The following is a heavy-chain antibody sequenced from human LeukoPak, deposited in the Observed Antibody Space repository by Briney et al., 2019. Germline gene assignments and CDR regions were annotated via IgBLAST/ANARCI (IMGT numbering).Heavy chain of an antibody. Sequence: GASVKVSCKASGGTFSSYAISWVRQAPGQGLEWMGGLIPIFGTANYAQKFQGGVTITADESTSTAYMELSSLRSEDTAVYYCARASGTTDERGYSYGPSNYWGQGTLVTVSS. V-gene: IGHV1-69*13. D-gene: IGHD5-18*01. J-gene: IGHJ4*02. CDR3: ARASGTTDERGYSYGPSNY. CDR2: LIPIFGTA. CDR1: GGTFSSYA.